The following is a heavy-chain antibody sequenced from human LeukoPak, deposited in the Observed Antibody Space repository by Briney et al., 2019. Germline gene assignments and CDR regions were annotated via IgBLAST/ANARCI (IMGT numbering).Heavy chain of an antibody. CDR3: ARSSSPLDY. CDR2: ISYDGSNK. CDR1: GFTFSSYG. J-gene: IGHJ4*02. D-gene: IGHD2-15*01. Sequence: GGSLRLSCAASGFTFSSYGMHWVRQAPGKGLEWVAVISYDGSNKYYADSVKGRFTISRDNSKNTLYLQMNSLRSDDTAVYYCARSSSPLDYWGQGTLVTVSS. V-gene: IGHV3-30*03.